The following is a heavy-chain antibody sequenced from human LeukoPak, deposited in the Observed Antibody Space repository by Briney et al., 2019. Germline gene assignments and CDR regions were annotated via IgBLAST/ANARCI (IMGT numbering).Heavy chain of an antibody. CDR3: ARVKYYDSSGYYRRHDAFDI. V-gene: IGHV1-2*02. D-gene: IGHD3-22*01. CDR1: RYTFTGYY. Sequence: ASVKVSCKASRYTFTGYYMHWVRQAPGQGLEWMGWINPNSGGTNYAQKFQGRVTMTRDTSISTAYMELSRLRSDDTAVYYCARVKYYDSSGYYRRHDAFDIWGQGTMVTVSS. CDR2: INPNSGGT. J-gene: IGHJ3*02.